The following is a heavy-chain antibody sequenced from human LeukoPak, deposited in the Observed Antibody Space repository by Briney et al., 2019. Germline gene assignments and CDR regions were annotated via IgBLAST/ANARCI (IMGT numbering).Heavy chain of an antibody. CDR1: GYTFTRYD. Sequence: ASVKVSCKASGYTFTRYDINWVRQASGQRLEGMGWMNPNSGKTGYAQKFQGRVTMTRNTSISTAYMELSSLRSEAPARYYFARGRGYYDFWSGYYQLDYWGQGTLVTVSS. CDR2: MNPNSGKT. V-gene: IGHV1-8*01. CDR3: ARGRGYYDFWSGYYQLDY. D-gene: IGHD3-3*01. J-gene: IGHJ4*01.